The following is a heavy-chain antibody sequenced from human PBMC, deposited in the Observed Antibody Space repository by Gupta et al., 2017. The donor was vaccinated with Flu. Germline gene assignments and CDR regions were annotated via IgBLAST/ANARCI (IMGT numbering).Heavy chain of an antibody. D-gene: IGHD4-17*01. J-gene: IGHJ6*04. CDR3: ATLYARSGYDMDV. Sequence: SGLTFSNYGRHWVGQAPGKGLEWVAVVSYDGGTKSYGDSVKSRFTISRDNSKNTLYLQMNSLRPEDTAVYYCATLYARSGYDMDVGGKGTTVTGSS. V-gene: IGHV3-30*03. CDR2: VSYDGGTK. CDR1: GLTFSNYG.